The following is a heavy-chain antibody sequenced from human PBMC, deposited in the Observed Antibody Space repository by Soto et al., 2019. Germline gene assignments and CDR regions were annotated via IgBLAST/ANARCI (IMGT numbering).Heavy chain of an antibody. CDR1: GFTFSSYS. CDR2: ISGSGTST. D-gene: IGHD2-2*01. V-gene: IGHV3-23*01. CDR3: ARRHCSSSNCPSNYRYFDY. J-gene: IGHJ4*02. Sequence: GGSLRLSCAASGFTFSSYSMSWVRQAPGKGLEWVSSISGSGTSTYYIDSVKGRFTISRDNSKTTLYLQMNSLRAEDTAVYYCARRHCSSSNCPSNYRYFDYWGQGTLVTVSS.